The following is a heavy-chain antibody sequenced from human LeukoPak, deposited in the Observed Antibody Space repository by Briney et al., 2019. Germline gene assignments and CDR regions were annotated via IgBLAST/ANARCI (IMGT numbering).Heavy chain of an antibody. CDR2: IWYDGSNK. J-gene: IGHJ4*02. V-gene: IGHV3-33*01. CDR1: GLTFSSYG. D-gene: IGHD1-14*01. CDR3: ARDQASMTPGY. Sequence: GGSLRLSCAASGLTFSSYGMHWVRQAPGKGLEWVAVIWYDGSNKYYADSVKGRFTISRDNSQNTLYLQMNSLRADDTAVYYCARDQASMTPGYWGQGTLVTVSS.